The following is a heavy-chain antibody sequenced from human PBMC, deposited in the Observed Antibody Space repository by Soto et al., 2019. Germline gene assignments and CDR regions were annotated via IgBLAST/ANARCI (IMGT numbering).Heavy chain of an antibody. CDR3: ASYSSSGTDY. D-gene: IGHD6-13*01. CDR2: IIAYNVNT. Sequence: QVQLVQSGAEVKKPWASVKVSCKASGYTFTIYGISWVRQAPGQGLEWMGWIIAYNVNTNSAPNIKGRVTMTTDQSTSTAYMELRSLRSDDTAVYYCASYSSSGTDYWGQGTLVTVSS. V-gene: IGHV1-18*01. CDR1: GYTFTIYG. J-gene: IGHJ4*02.